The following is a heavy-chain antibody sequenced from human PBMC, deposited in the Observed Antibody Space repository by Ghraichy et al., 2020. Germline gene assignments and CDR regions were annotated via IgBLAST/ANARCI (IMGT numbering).Heavy chain of an antibody. D-gene: IGHD6-19*01. CDR2: ISGSGGST. CDR1: GFTFSSYA. Sequence: GESLNISCAASGFTFSSYAMSWVRQAPGKGLEWVSAISGSGGSTYYADSVKGRFTISRDNSKNTLYLQMNSLRAEDTAVYYCAKVHSSGWLLYFDYWGLGTLVTVSS. CDR3: AKVHSSGWLLYFDY. V-gene: IGHV3-23*01. J-gene: IGHJ4*02.